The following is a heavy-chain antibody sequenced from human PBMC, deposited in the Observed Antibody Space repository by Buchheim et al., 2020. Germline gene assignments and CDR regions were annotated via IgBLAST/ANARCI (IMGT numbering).Heavy chain of an antibody. CDR2: IHHSGNT. V-gene: IGHV4-4*02. CDR1: GDSISSTYW. J-gene: IGHJ5*01. Sequence: QVQLQESGPGLVKPSETLSLTCAVYGDSISSTYWWSWVRQPPGKGLEWIAEIHHSGNTNYNPSLKSRVTISIDKPKNQFSLRLNSVTAADTAVYYCARNFDSWGQGTL. CDR3: ARNFDS.